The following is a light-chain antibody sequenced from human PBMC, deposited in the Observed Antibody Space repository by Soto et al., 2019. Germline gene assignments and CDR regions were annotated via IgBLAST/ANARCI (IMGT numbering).Light chain of an antibody. CDR2: EVT. Sequence: QSVLAQPRSASGSPGQSVAISCTGTSSDIGAYNYVSWYQQHPGKVPKLIIYEVTNRPSGVPDRFSASKSGNTASLTVSGLQAEDEADYYCSSHGGANNFYLFGTGTRSPS. CDR3: SSHGGANNFYL. CDR1: SSDIGAYNY. J-gene: IGLJ1*01. V-gene: IGLV2-8*01.